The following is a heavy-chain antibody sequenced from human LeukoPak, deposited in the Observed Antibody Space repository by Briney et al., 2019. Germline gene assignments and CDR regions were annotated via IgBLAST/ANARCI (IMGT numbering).Heavy chain of an antibody. D-gene: IGHD3-10*01. CDR2: INPNSGGT. CDR1: GYTFTVYY. J-gene: IGHJ4*02. CDR3: ARDSGERGSGSYLIAY. V-gene: IGHV1-2*02. Sequence: ASVKVSSKPSGYTFTVYYMHWVPQAPRQGRGWMGWINPNSGGTNYAQKFQGRVTMTRDTYISTAYMELSRLRSDDTAVYYCARDSGERGSGSYLIAYWGQGTLVTVSA.